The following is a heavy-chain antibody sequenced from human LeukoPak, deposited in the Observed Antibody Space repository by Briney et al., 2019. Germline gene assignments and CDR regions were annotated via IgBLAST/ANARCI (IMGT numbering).Heavy chain of an antibody. CDR1: GYTLTELS. J-gene: IGHJ4*02. CDR2: FDPEDGET. D-gene: IGHD4-17*01. Sequence: ASVKVSCKVSGYTLTELSMHWVRQAPGKGLEWMGGFDPEDGETIYAQKFQGRVTMTEDTSTDTAYMELGSLRSEDTAVYYCATGDYGDPPRHWGQGTLVTASS. V-gene: IGHV1-24*01. CDR3: ATGDYGDPPRH.